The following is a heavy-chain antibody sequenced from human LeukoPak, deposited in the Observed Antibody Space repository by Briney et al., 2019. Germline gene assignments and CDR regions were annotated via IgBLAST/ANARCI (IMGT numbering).Heavy chain of an antibody. J-gene: IGHJ5*02. D-gene: IGHD3-22*01. CDR1: GGAFSRYA. V-gene: IGHV1-69*13. Sequence: ASVKVSCKVSGGAFSRYAISWVRQAPGQGLEWMGGIIPIFGTANYAQKFQGRVTITADESTSTAYMELSSLRSEDTAVYYCARGGGTMIVVNWFDPWGQGTLVTVSS. CDR3: ARGGGTMIVVNWFDP. CDR2: IIPIFGTA.